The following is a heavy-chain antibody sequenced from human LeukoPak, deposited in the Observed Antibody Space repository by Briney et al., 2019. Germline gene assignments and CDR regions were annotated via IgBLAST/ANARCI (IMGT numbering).Heavy chain of an antibody. CDR2: IRYDGSNK. CDR3: AKDEVVVVPAATYDAFDI. CDR1: GFTFSSYA. D-gene: IGHD2-2*01. Sequence: GSLRLSCAASGFTFSSYAMSWVRQAPGKGLEWVAFIRYDGSNKYYADSVKGRFTISRDNSKNTLYLQMNSLRAEDTAVYYCAKDEVVVVPAATYDAFDIWGQGTMVTVSS. J-gene: IGHJ3*02. V-gene: IGHV3-30*02.